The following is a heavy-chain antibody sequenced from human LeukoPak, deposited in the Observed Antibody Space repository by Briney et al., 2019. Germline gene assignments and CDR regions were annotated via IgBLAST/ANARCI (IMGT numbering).Heavy chain of an antibody. CDR3: ARDPSQWPPYGY. J-gene: IGHJ4*02. V-gene: IGHV3-53*01. Sequence: QTGGSLRLSCAASGFTFSSYAMSWVRQAPGKGLEWVSVIYSGGSTYYADSVKGRFTISRDNSKNTLYLQMNSLRAEDTAVYYCARDPSQWPPYGYWGQGTLVTVSS. CDR1: GFTFSSYA. CDR2: IYSGGST. D-gene: IGHD6-19*01.